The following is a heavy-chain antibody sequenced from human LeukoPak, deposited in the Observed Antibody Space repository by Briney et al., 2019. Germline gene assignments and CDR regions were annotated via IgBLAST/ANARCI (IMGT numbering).Heavy chain of an antibody. V-gene: IGHV3-7*01. CDR1: GFTFNNYW. Sequence: GGFLRLSCAASGFTFNNYWMSWVRQAPGKGLEWVANIKEDGSEKYYVDSVKGRFTISRDNAKNSVYLQMNSLRAEDTAVYYCARDIDSRGYYYGGAFDIWGQGTMVTVSS. CDR2: IKEDGSEK. D-gene: IGHD3-22*01. J-gene: IGHJ3*02. CDR3: ARDIDSRGYYYGGAFDI.